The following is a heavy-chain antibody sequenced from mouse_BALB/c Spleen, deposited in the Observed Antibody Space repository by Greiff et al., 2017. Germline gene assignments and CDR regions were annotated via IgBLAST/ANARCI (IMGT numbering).Heavy chain of an antibody. CDR2: ISYRGST. D-gene: IGHD2-14*01. V-gene: IGHV3-8*02. Sequence: EVKLVESGPSLVKPSQTLSLTCSVTGDSITSGYWNWIRKFPGNKLEYMGYISYRGSTYYNPSLKSRISITRDTSKNQYYLQLNSVTTEDTATYYCARNYRYDEVFDYWGQGTTLTVSS. CDR1: GDSITSGY. J-gene: IGHJ2*01. CDR3: ARNYRYDEVFDY.